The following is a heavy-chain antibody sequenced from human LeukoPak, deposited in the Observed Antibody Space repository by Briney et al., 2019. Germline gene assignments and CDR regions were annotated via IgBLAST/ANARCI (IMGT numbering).Heavy chain of an antibody. CDR3: ARDSSSGWQHDY. J-gene: IGHJ4*02. V-gene: IGHV3-66*01. CDR1: GFTVSTNY. D-gene: IGHD6-19*01. CDR2: IYSGGST. Sequence: PGGSLRLPCAASGFTVSTNYMSWVRQAPGKGLEWVSVIYSGGSTSYADSVKGRFTISRDNSKNTLYVQMNNVRAEDTAVYYCARDSSSGWQHDYWGQGTLVTVSS.